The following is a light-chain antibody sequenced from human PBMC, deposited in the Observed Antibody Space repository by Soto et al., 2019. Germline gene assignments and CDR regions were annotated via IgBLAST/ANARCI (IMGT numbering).Light chain of an antibody. J-gene: IGKJ3*01. Sequence: IQMTQSPSTLSASVGDRVNITCRASQSISSWLAWYQQKPGKAPKLLIYRASDLQTGVPSRFSGSGSGTEFTLTISSLQTDDIATYYCQQYSSYFFTFGPGTKVDVK. V-gene: IGKV1-5*03. CDR1: QSISSW. CDR2: RAS. CDR3: QQYSSYFFT.